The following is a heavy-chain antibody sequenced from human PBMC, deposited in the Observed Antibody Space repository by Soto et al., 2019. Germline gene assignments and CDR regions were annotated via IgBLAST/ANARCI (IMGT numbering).Heavy chain of an antibody. CDR2: LSHSGST. CDR1: GGAMSPRNW. V-gene: IGHV4-4*02. D-gene: IGHD6-13*01. CDR3: ARLHIEAAARPYYDYAGMDV. Sequence: PSETLSLTCAASGGAMSPRNWGNRARQPPGNGLEWIGELSHSGSTNYTPSLKSRVTISIDQSKGQVYLRLSSVTAADTAVYYCARLHIEAAARPYYDYAGMDVWGEGSTVTVSS. J-gene: IGHJ6*02.